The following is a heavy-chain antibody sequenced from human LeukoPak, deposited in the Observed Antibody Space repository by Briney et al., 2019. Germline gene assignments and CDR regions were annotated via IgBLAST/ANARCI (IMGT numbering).Heavy chain of an antibody. CDR2: FDPEDGET. V-gene: IGHV1-24*01. J-gene: IGHJ4*02. Sequence: ASVKVSCKVSGYTLTELSMHWVRQAPGKGLEGMGGFDPEDGETIYAQKFQGRVTMTEDTSTDTAYMEQSSLRSEDTAVYYCATAPYHYSGSYLGAYYFDYWGQGTLVTVSS. CDR1: GYTLTELS. CDR3: ATAPYHYSGSYLGAYYFDY. D-gene: IGHD1-26*01.